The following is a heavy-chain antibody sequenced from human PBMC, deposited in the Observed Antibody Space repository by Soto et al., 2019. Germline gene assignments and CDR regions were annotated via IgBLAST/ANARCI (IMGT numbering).Heavy chain of an antibody. CDR3: ARTDDYGGNSGDAFDI. CDR1: GYTFTSYG. V-gene: IGHV1-18*01. J-gene: IGHJ3*02. D-gene: IGHD4-17*01. Sequence: QVQLVQSGAEVKKPGASVKVSFKASGYTFTSYGISWVRQAPGQGLEWMGWISAYNGNTNYAQKLQGRVTMTTDTSTSTAYMELRSLRSDDTAVYYCARTDDYGGNSGDAFDIWGQGTMVTVSS. CDR2: ISAYNGNT.